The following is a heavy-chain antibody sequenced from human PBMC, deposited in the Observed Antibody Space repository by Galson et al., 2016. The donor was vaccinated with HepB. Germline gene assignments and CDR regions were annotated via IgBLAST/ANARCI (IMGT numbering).Heavy chain of an antibody. Sequence: CAISGDSVTNDETTWNWIRQSPSRGLEWLGRTYYRSQWFNEYAVSVKSRITINSDTSRNQFSLQLDSVTPDDTAGYFCTRGYMHTGMNVWGQGTTVTVSS. CDR3: TRGYMHTGMNV. D-gene: IGHD5-18*01. J-gene: IGHJ6*02. CDR2: TYYRSQWFN. CDR1: GDSVTNDETT. V-gene: IGHV6-1*01.